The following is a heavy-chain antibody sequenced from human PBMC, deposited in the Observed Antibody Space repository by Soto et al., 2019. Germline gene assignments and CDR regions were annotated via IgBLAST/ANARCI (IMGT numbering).Heavy chain of an antibody. Sequence: SGPTLVNPTQTLTLTCTFSGFSLSTSGVGGGWIRQTPGKALEWLALIYLDDDKRYSPSLKSRLTITKDTSKNQVVITMTTMDPVVTSSYYCAHRRAIAAAGTGWYFDYWGQGTLVTVSS. D-gene: IGHD6-13*01. J-gene: IGHJ4*02. CDR2: IYLDDDK. V-gene: IGHV2-5*02. CDR3: AHRRAIAAAGTGWYFDY. CDR1: GFSLSTSGVG.